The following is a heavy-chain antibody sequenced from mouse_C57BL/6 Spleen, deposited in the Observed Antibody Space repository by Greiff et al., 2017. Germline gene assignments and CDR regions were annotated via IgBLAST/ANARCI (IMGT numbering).Heavy chain of an antibody. D-gene: IGHD1-3*01. CDR3: TFNSWFAY. Sequence: EVMLVESGGGLVQPGGSMKLSCVASGFTFSNYWMNWVRQSPEKGLEWVAQIRLKSDNYATHYAESVKGRFTISRDDSKSSVYLQMHNLRAEDTGIYYCTFNSWFAYWGQGTLVTVSA. V-gene: IGHV6-3*01. CDR1: GFTFSNYW. J-gene: IGHJ3*01. CDR2: IRLKSDNYAT.